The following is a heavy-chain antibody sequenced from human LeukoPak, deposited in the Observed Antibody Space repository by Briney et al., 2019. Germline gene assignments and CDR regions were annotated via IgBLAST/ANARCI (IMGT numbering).Heavy chain of an antibody. V-gene: IGHV4-38-2*02. Sequence: SETLSLTCTVSGYSISSGYYWGWIRPPPGKGLEWIGGIYHSGSTYYNPSLKSRVTISVDTSKNQFSLKLSSVTAADTAVYYCARRGYYDSRFLSKFDYWGQGTLVTVSS. D-gene: IGHD3-22*01. CDR2: IYHSGST. CDR1: GYSISSGYY. J-gene: IGHJ4*02. CDR3: ARRGYYDSRFLSKFDY.